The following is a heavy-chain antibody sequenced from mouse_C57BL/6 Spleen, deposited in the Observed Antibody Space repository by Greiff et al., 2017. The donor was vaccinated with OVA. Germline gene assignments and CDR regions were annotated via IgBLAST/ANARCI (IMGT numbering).Heavy chain of an antibody. Sequence: VQLKESGGDLVKPGGSLKLSCAASGFTFSSYGMSWVRQTPDKRLEWVATISSGGSYTYYPDSVTGRFTISRDNAKNTLYLQMRSRKAEETAMDDCERRGDYDGGYAMDYWGQGTSVTVSS. CDR3: ERRGDYDGGYAMDY. V-gene: IGHV5-6*01. J-gene: IGHJ4*01. D-gene: IGHD2-4*01. CDR1: GFTFSSYG. CDR2: ISSGGSYT.